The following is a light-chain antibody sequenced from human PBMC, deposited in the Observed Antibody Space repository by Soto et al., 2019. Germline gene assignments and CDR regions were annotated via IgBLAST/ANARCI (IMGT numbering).Light chain of an antibody. CDR3: ISYPTSSFFYA. CDR1: GTDVGAYDY. V-gene: IGLV2-14*03. J-gene: IGLJ1*01. CDR2: DVN. Sequence: QSALTQPAYASGSPGQSITISCTGNGTDVGAYDYVSWYQQHPGKAPKLVIYDVNNRPSGVSSRFSSSKSGNTASLTISGLQAENEADYYCISYPTSSFFYAFGTGTKFTVL.